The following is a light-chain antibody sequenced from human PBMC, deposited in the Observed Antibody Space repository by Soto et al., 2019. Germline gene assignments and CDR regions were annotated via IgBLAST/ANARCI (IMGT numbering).Light chain of an antibody. CDR2: GAS. V-gene: IGKV3-15*01. J-gene: IGKJ1*01. CDR3: QQYNNWPSWT. CDR1: QSVSRN. Sequence: EVVLTQSPATLSVSPGDRATLSCRASQSVSRNLAWYQQKPGQAPRLLIYGASTRATGVPARFSGSGSATEFTLSISSLQSEDFAVYYCQQYNNWPSWTFGQGTKVEIK.